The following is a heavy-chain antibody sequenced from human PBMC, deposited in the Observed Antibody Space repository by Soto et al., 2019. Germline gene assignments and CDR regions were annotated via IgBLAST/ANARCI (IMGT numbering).Heavy chain of an antibody. CDR3: ARERPDGSRLDP. CDR2: IYYSGST. D-gene: IGHD6-13*01. Sequence: QVQLQESGPGLVKPSQTLSLTCTVSGGSISSGDYYWSWIRQPPGKGLEWIGYIYYSGSTYYNPSLKSRVTISVDTSKNQCALKRSSVTAADTAVYYCARERPDGSRLDPWGQGTLVTVSS. V-gene: IGHV4-30-4*01. CDR1: GGSISSGDYY. J-gene: IGHJ5*02.